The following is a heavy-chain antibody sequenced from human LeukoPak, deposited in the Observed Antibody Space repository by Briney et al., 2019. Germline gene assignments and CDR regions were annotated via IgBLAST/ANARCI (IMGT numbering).Heavy chain of an antibody. CDR3: ARGLGLGIFNYSYMDV. Sequence: RASETLSLTCAVYGGSFSGYYWSGVRQPPGKGGEGIGEINHSGSTNYNPSRKSRVTITVDTCKKQCAQKRRYGHAADTAVYYCARGLGLGIFNYSYMDVWGKGTTVTVSS. J-gene: IGHJ6*03. V-gene: IGHV4-34*01. CDR1: GGSFSGYY. CDR2: INHSGST. D-gene: IGHD7-27*01.